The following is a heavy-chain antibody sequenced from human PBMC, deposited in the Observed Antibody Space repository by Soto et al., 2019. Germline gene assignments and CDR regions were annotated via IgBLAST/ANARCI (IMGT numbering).Heavy chain of an antibody. CDR2: INLDGSGE. CDR1: GFTFSSYW. Sequence: EVQLVESGGGLVQPGGSLRLSCAASGFTFSSYWMTWVRQAPGKGLEWVANINLDGSGEYYVDSLKGRFTISRDNAQNSVFLQLNSLRVEDTAVYYCARDRGTNCFDYWGQGTLVTVSS. J-gene: IGHJ4*02. CDR3: ARDRGTNCFDY. D-gene: IGHD7-27*01. V-gene: IGHV3-7*05.